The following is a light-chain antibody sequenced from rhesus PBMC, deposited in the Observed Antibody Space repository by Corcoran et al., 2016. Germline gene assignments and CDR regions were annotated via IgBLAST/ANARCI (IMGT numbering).Light chain of an antibody. V-gene: IGKV1-36*02. CDR3: LQGYSTPFT. CDR2: AAS. J-gene: IGKJ3*01. CDR1: QGISDY. Sequence: DIQMTQSPSSLSASVGDRVTITCRASQGISDYLSWYPQKPGKAPKRLIYAASSLESGVPSRFSGSGSGTEFTLTISSLQPEDFAAYYCLQGYSTPFTFGPGTKLDIK.